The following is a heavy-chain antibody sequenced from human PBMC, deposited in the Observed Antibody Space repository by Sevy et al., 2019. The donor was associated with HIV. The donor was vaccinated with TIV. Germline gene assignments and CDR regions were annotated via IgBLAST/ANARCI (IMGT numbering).Heavy chain of an antibody. CDR1: GFTFRSYG. CDR3: AKVWAAGGAFDI. CDR2: ISNDGGNQ. V-gene: IGHV3-30*18. Sequence: GGSLRLSCAASGFTFRSYGMHWVRQAPGKGLEWVAVISNDGGNQYYADSVKGRFTISRDNSKNTVYLQMNSLRAEDTAVYYCAKVWAAGGAFDIWGQGTMVTVSS. J-gene: IGHJ3*02. D-gene: IGHD6-13*01.